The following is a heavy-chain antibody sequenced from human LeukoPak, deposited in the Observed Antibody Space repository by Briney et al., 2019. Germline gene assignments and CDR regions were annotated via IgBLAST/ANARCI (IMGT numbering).Heavy chain of an antibody. CDR3: ARLPPGVIYYMDV. Sequence: PGGSLRLSCAASGFTFSTYGMHWVRQAPGKGLEWVAVISYDGSNKYYADSVKGRFTISRDNSKNTLYLQMNSLRAEDTAVYYCARLPPGVIYYMDVWGKGTTVTISS. D-gene: IGHD3-22*01. CDR1: GFTFSTYG. V-gene: IGHV3-30*03. CDR2: ISYDGSNK. J-gene: IGHJ6*03.